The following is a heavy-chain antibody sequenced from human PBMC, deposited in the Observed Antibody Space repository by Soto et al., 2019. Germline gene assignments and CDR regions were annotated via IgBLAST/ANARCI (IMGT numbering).Heavy chain of an antibody. D-gene: IGHD3-22*01. CDR1: GYSFTSYR. J-gene: IGHJ5*02. CDR3: ARDLICYEGSGTNWFDP. V-gene: IGHV1-46*01. Sequence: QVQLVQSGAEVKKTGASVKVSCKASGYSFTSYRMHWVRQAPGQGLEWMGIINPDTGSTTYAQKFQGRVTMTRDTSTRTVFMELSSLRSEDTAVYYCARDLICYEGSGTNWFDPWGQGTLVTVSS. CDR2: INPDTGST.